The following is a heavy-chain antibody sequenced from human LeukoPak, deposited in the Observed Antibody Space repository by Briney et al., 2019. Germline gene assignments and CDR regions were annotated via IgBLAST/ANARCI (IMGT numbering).Heavy chain of an antibody. CDR1: GGSISSYY. CDR3: ARDSWFGELPDYYGMDV. D-gene: IGHD3-10*01. Sequence: SETLSLTCTVSGGSISSYYWSWIRQPPGKGLEWIGYIYYSGSTNCNPSLKSRVTISVDTSKNQFSLKLSSVTAADTAVYYCARDSWFGELPDYYGMDVWGQGTTVTVSS. J-gene: IGHJ6*02. V-gene: IGHV4-59*01. CDR2: IYYSGST.